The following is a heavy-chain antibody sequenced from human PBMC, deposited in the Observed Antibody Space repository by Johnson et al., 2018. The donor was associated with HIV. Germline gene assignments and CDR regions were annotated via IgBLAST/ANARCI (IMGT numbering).Heavy chain of an antibody. CDR2: ISSSGSAI. V-gene: IGHV3-48*04. CDR3: ARGRYSSTWYVGGLDAFDI. Sequence: VQLVESGGGVVQPGRSLRLFCAVSGFNFNTYNMHWVRQAPGKGLEWVSYISSSGSAIYYADSVKGRFTISRDNAKNSLYLQMNSLRAEDTAVYYCARGRYSSTWYVGGLDAFDIWGQGTMVTVSS. J-gene: IGHJ3*02. D-gene: IGHD6-13*01. CDR1: GFNFNTYN.